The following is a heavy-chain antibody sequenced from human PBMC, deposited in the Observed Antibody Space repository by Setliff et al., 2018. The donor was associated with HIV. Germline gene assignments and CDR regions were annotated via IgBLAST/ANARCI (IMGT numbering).Heavy chain of an antibody. CDR1: GGNFRFYA. CDR2: IIPMFVTA. J-gene: IGHJ5*02. D-gene: IGHD1-1*01. Sequence: GASVKVSCKASGGNFRFYAFSWVRQAPGQGLEWMGGIIPMFVTANYAQKFQDRVTITADESTSTAYMELSSLRFEDTAVYYCARAKATRQARPTNCFDPWAREPWSPSPQ. CDR3: ARAKATRQARPTNCFDP. V-gene: IGHV1-69*13.